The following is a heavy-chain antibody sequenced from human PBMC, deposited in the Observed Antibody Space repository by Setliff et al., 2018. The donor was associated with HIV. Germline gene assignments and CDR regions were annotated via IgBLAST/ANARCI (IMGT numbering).Heavy chain of an antibody. CDR2: TIPKFGTS. V-gene: IGHV1-69*13. J-gene: IGHJ6*02. Sequence: SVKVSCKASGGSLRSLSINWVRQAPGQGLEWMAGTIPKFGTSNYAHKFQGRMTITADESTSTAYMELTGLRSEDTAVYYCANLRGEEAGNFYYFYFGLDVWGQGTTVAVSS. D-gene: IGHD2-21*02. CDR1: GGSLRSLS. CDR3: ANLRGEEAGNFYYFYFGLDV.